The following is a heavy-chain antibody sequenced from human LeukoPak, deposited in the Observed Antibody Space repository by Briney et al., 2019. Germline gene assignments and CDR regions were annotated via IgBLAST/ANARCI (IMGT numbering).Heavy chain of an antibody. V-gene: IGHV3-74*01. J-gene: IGHJ6*03. CDR1: GFTFSSYW. D-gene: IGHD1-26*01. Sequence: SGGSLRLSCAASGFTFSSYWMHWVRQAPGKGLVWVSRINSDGSSTSYADSVKGRFTISRDNAKNTLYLQMNSLRAEDTAVYYCARALKDLRRRIGGTTTFEYYYYMDVWGKGTTVIISS. CDR3: ARALKDLRRRIGGTTTFEYYYYMDV. CDR2: INSDGSST.